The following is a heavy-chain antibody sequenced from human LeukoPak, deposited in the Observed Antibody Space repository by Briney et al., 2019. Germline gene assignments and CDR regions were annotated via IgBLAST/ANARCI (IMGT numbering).Heavy chain of an antibody. CDR3: ARARDIVVVPAAIPGDAFDI. Sequence: GGSLRLSCAASGFTFSSYAMHWVRQAPGKGLQYVSAISSNGGSTYYANSVKGRLTISRDNSKNTLYLQMGSLRAEDMAVYYCARARDIVVVPAAIPGDAFDIWGQGTMVTVSS. D-gene: IGHD2-2*02. V-gene: IGHV3-64*01. J-gene: IGHJ3*02. CDR2: ISSNGGST. CDR1: GFTFSSYA.